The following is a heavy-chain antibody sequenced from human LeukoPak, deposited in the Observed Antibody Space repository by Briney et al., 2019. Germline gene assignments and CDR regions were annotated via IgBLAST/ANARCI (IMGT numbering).Heavy chain of an antibody. V-gene: IGHV1-69*04. J-gene: IGHJ5*02. D-gene: IGHD2-2*01. CDR3: ARAGRIVVVPAALGPNWFDP. CDR2: IIPILGIA. Sequence: GASVKVSFKASVGTFSSYAISWVRLAPGQGREWMGRIIPILGIANYAQKFQGRVTITSDKSTSTAYMELSSLRSEDTAVYYCARAGRIVVVPAALGPNWFDPWGQGTLVTVSS. CDR1: VGTFSSYA.